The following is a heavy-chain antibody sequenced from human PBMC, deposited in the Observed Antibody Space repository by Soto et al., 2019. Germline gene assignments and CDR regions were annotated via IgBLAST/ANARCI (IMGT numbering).Heavy chain of an antibody. CDR3: ARGHALGGC. J-gene: IGHJ1*01. V-gene: IGHV1-46*01. CDR1: GYTFSSYY. Sequence: QVELVQSGAEVKKPGASAKVSSKASGYTFSSYYIHHVRLAPGQGLEWIGIINPNGGTTNYAQNFKGRLTVTSDTSTATVYMHRSALTSDETPSYYCARGHALGGCWGQGSLVTVSS. D-gene: IGHD6-19*01. CDR2: INPNGGTT.